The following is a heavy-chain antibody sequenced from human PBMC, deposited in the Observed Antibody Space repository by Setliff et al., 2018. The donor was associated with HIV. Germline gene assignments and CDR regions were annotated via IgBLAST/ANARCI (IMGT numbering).Heavy chain of an antibody. CDR3: ARSKIYDGDYFDY. V-gene: IGHV4-4*07. Sequence: SETLSLTCTVPAGSISSYYWSWIRQPAGKGLEWIGSVFHSGSTYYNPSLKSRITISVDTSKNQFSLKLSSVTAADTAVYYCARSKIYDGDYFDYWGQGTLVTVSS. D-gene: IGHD5-12*01. J-gene: IGHJ4*02. CDR2: VFHSGST. CDR1: AGSISSYY.